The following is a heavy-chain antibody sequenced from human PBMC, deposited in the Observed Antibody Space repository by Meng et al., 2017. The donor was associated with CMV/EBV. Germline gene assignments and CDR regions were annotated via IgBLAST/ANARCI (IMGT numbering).Heavy chain of an antibody. CDR3: ARDCSSTSCYYLGGMDV. D-gene: IGHD2-2*01. V-gene: IGHV3-64*02. CDR1: GFTFSSYA. Sequence: GGSLRLSCAASGFTFSSYAMHWVRQAPGKGLEYVSAISSNGGSTYYADSVKGRFTISRDNSKNTLYLQMNSLRAEDTAVYYCARDCSSTSCYYLGGMDVWGQGTTVTVSS. CDR2: ISSNGGST. J-gene: IGHJ6*02.